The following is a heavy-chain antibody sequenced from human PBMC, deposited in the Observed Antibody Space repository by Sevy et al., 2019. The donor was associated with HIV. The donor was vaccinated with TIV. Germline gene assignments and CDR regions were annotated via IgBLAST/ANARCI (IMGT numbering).Heavy chain of an antibody. D-gene: IGHD2-2*03. CDR1: GFTFSGSA. Sequence: GGSLRLSCAASGFTFSGSALHWVRQASGKGLEWVGRIRMKANSYATAYAASLKGRFTISRDDSKNSAYLQMNSLKTEDTAVYYCTTYLGYCRSTSCHYYFDNWGQGTLVTVSS. CDR2: IRMKANSYAT. J-gene: IGHJ4*02. V-gene: IGHV3-73*01. CDR3: TTYLGYCRSTSCHYYFDN.